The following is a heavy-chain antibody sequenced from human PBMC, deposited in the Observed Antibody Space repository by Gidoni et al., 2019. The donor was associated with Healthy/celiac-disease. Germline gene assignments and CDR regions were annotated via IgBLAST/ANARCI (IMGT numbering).Heavy chain of an antibody. J-gene: IGHJ4*02. CDR1: GFPFSSYS. V-gene: IGHV3-48*02. CDR2: ISSSSSTI. Sequence: EVQLVESGGGLVQPGGSLRLSCAASGFPFSSYSMHWVRQAPGKGLEWVSYISSSSSTIYYADSVKGRFTISRDNAKNSLYLQMNSLRDEDTAVYYCAKLMTTKSTGDYWGQGTLVTVSS. CDR3: AKLMTTKSTGDY. D-gene: IGHD4-17*01.